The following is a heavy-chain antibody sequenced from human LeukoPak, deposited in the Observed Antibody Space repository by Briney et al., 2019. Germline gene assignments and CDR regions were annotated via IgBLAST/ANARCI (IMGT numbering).Heavy chain of an antibody. CDR2: IKSKTDGGTT. V-gene: IGHV3-15*07. CDR3: TTDRYYDNSELQFQH. CDR1: GFTFSNAW. D-gene: IGHD3-22*01. Sequence: GGSLRLSCAASGFTFSNAWMNWVRQAPGKGLEWVGRIKSKTDGGTTDYAAPVKGRFTISRDDSRNTLYLQMDSLKIEDTAVYYCTTDRYYDNSELQFQHWGQGTLVTVSS. J-gene: IGHJ1*01.